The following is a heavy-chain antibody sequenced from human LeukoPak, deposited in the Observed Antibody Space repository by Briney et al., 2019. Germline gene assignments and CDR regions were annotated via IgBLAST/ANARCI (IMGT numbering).Heavy chain of an antibody. CDR3: ARVLDYGDYYFDY. Sequence: SETLSLTCTVSGGSISSYYWSWIRQPPGKGLEWIGYIYYSGSTNYNPSLKSRVTISVDTSKNQFSLKLSSVTAADTAVYYCARVLDYGDYYFDYWGQGTLVTVSS. D-gene: IGHD4-17*01. V-gene: IGHV4-59*08. CDR1: GGSISSYY. CDR2: IYYSGST. J-gene: IGHJ4*02.